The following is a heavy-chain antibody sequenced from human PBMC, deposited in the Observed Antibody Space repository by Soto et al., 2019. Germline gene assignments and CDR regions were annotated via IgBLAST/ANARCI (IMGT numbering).Heavy chain of an antibody. CDR1: GGSFSGYY. CDR3: ARGRSSSPIFDY. D-gene: IGHD6-6*01. Sequence: QVQLQQWGAGLLKPSETLSLTCAVYGGSFSGYYWSWIRQPPGKGLEWIGEINHSGSTNYNPSRKGRVTIPVDTPKNQFSLRLSSVTAAVKAVYYCARGRSSSPIFDYWGQGTLVTVSA. CDR2: INHSGST. V-gene: IGHV4-34*01. J-gene: IGHJ4*02.